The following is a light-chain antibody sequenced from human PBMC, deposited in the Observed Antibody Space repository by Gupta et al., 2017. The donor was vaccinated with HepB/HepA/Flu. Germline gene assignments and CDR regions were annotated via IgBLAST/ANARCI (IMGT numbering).Light chain of an antibody. Sequence: HSVLSHPPSPSGTPGHRITISCSGRSSNIRGNIVDWYQQIPGTTPKHLIYRKNKRPSGVPDRLSGYKSGNSASLAISGVRSEDEADYYCAAWDDSLRGEVFGTGTKVTVL. CDR3: AAWDDSLRGEV. J-gene: IGLJ1*01. CDR2: RKN. V-gene: IGLV1-47*01. CDR1: SSNIRGNI.